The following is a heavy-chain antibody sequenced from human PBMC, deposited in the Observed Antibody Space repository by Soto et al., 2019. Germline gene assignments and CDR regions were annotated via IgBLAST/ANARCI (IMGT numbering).Heavy chain of an antibody. D-gene: IGHD3-3*01. CDR3: ARLPRDCNKTSCYYADH. V-gene: IGHV5-51*01. Sequence: PVESLKISCSGSGYYFNTNWFGWVRQLPGRCLEWVGIMYPGDSDTRYNPSLQGHVTLSVDVTVSTAFLQWRSLETSDTGMYFCARLPRDCNKTSCYYADHWGQGTQVTVSS. J-gene: IGHJ4*02. CDR1: GYYFNTNW. CDR2: MYPGDSDT.